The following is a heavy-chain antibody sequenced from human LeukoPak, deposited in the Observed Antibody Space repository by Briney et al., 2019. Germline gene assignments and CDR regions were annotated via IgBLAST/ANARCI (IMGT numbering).Heavy chain of an antibody. CDR2: IIPILGIA. J-gene: IGHJ4*02. V-gene: IGHV1-69*04. D-gene: IGHD3-22*01. Sequence: SVKVSCKAPGGTFSSYAISWVRQAPGQGLEWMGRIIPILGIANYAQKFQGRVTITADKSTSTAYMELSSLRSEDTAVYYCARGGKSYYDSSGYYYSDYWGQGTLVTVSS. CDR3: ARGGKSYYDSSGYYYSDY. CDR1: GGTFSSYA.